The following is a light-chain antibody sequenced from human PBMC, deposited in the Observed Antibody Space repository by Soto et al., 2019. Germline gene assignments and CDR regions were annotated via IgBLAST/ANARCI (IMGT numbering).Light chain of an antibody. Sequence: DIVLTQFPGTLSLSPGERATLSCRASQSLTRNYLAWYQQKVGQAPRLLIYGANTRAAGIPDRFSGSGSGTDFTLTISRLEPEDFAVYYCLQYGSSVWTFGQGTKVDIK. CDR2: GAN. V-gene: IGKV3-20*01. CDR3: LQYGSSVWT. CDR1: QSLTRNY. J-gene: IGKJ1*01.